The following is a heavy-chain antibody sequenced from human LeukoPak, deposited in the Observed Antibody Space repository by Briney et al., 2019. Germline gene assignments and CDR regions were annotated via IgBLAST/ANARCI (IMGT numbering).Heavy chain of an antibody. CDR2: INPNSGGT. CDR1: GYTFTGYY. V-gene: IGHV1-2*02. J-gene: IGHJ4*02. Sequence: ASVKVSCKASGYTFTGYYMRWVRQAPGQGLEWMGWINPNSGGTNYAQKFQGRVTMTRDTSISTAYMELSRLRSDDTAVYYCARDTGYSSGWSPPDYWGQGTLVTVSS. CDR3: ARDTGYSSGWSPPDY. D-gene: IGHD6-19*01.